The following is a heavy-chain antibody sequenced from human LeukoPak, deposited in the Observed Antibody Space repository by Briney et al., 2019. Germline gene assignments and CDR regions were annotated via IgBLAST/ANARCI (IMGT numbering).Heavy chain of an antibody. Sequence: PGGSLRLSCAASGSTFSDYYMSWIRQAPGKGLEWVSYISSSGSTIYYADSVKGRFTISRDNAKNSLYLQMNSLRAEDTAVYYCARNHYDILTGYFYDYWGQGTLVTVSS. CDR3: ARNHYDILTGYFYDY. J-gene: IGHJ4*02. D-gene: IGHD3-9*01. V-gene: IGHV3-11*01. CDR1: GSTFSDYY. CDR2: ISSSGSTI.